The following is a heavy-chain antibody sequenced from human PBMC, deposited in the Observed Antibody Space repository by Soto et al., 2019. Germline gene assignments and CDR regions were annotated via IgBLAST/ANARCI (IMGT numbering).Heavy chain of an antibody. CDR1: GGSISSSSYY. D-gene: IGHD3-3*01. J-gene: IGHJ4*02. Sequence: SETLSLTCTVSGGSISSSSYYWGWIRQPPGKGLEWIGSIYYSGSTYYNPSLKSRVTISVDTSKNQFSLKLSSVTAADTAVYYCARRGGTIFGVAMYYFDYWGQGTLVTVSS. V-gene: IGHV4-39*01. CDR3: ARRGGTIFGVAMYYFDY. CDR2: IYYSGST.